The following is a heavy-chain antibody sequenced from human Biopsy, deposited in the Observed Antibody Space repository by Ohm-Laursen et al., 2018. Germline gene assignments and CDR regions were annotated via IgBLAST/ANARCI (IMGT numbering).Heavy chain of an antibody. D-gene: IGHD2-2*01. V-gene: IGHV1-2*02. J-gene: IGHJ2*01. CDR1: GYTFTAFS. CDR2: INPKSGDT. CDR3: ARGRRHCSGTCSRWYFDL. Sequence: VASVNVSCKPSGYTFTAFSVHWLRQAPGQGLEWMGWINPKSGDTDYPQNFQGRVSMTRDTSISTAYMDLSRLRSDDTAVYYCARGRRHCSGTCSRWYFDLWGRGTLVTVSS.